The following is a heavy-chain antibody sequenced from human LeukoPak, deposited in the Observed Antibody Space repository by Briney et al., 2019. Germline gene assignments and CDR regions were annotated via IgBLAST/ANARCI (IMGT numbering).Heavy chain of an antibody. J-gene: IGHJ4*02. CDR1: GFTFSNYW. Sequence: GGSLRLSCEASGFTFSNYWMSWVRRAPGKGLEWVANIKEDGSEKYHADSVMGRFTISRDNAKNSLYLQMNSLRVEDTAVYYCARDKELGSQRGSSFDYWGQGTLPTVSS. D-gene: IGHD1-7*01. CDR3: ARDKELGSQRGSSFDY. CDR2: IKEDGSEK. V-gene: IGHV3-7*01.